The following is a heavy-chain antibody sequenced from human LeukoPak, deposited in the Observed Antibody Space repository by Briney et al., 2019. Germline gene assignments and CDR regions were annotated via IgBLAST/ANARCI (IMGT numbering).Heavy chain of an antibody. J-gene: IGHJ3*02. CDR2: IKQDGSEK. D-gene: IGHD3-10*01. CDR1: GFPFDTFE. V-gene: IGHV3-7*01. Sequence: GGSLRLSCAASGFPFDTFEMSWVRQAPGKGLEWVANIKQDGSEKYYVDSVKGRFTISRDNAKNSLYLQMNSLRAEDTAVYYCARNRYYYGSEMNAFDIWGQGTMVTVSS. CDR3: ARNRYYYGSEMNAFDI.